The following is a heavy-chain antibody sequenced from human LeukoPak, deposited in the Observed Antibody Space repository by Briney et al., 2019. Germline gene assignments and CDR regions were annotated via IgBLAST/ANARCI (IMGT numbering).Heavy chain of an antibody. CDR2: INPKSGVT. Sequence: ASVKVSCKASGYTFTGYYMHWVRQAPRQGLEWMGWINPKSGVTNYAQKFQGRVTMTRDTSISTAYMELSRLTSDDTAVYYCARDRDYYDSSGYYSPSFDYWGQGTLVTVSS. CDR1: GYTFTGYY. V-gene: IGHV1-2*02. CDR3: ARDRDYYDSSGYYSPSFDY. D-gene: IGHD3-22*01. J-gene: IGHJ4*02.